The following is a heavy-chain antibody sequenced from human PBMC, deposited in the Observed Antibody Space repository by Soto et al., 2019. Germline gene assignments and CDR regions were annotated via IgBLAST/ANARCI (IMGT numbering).Heavy chain of an antibody. CDR3: ARDYDFWSGYYDYYYYYGMDV. V-gene: IGHV1-69*12. CDR1: GGTFSSYA. CDR2: IIPIFGTA. D-gene: IGHD3-3*01. Sequence: QVQLVQSGAEVKKPGSSVKVSCKASGGTFSSYAISWVRQAPGQGLEWMGGIIPIFGTANYAQKFQGRVTITADESTSTAYMELSSLRSEDTAVYYCARDYDFWSGYYDYYYYYGMDVWGQGTTVTVSS. J-gene: IGHJ6*02.